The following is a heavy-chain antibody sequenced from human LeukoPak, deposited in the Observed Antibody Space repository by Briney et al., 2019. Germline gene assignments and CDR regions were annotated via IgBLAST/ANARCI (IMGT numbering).Heavy chain of an antibody. V-gene: IGHV4-39*01. CDR1: GGSISSSSYY. Sequence: PSETLSLACTVSGGSISSSSYYWGWIRQPPGKGLEWIGSIYYSGSTYYNPSLKSRVTISVDTSKNQFSLKLSSVTAADTAVYYCARLPNYGDYADYWGQGTLVTVSS. CDR2: IYYSGST. D-gene: IGHD4-17*01. J-gene: IGHJ4*02. CDR3: ARLPNYGDYADY.